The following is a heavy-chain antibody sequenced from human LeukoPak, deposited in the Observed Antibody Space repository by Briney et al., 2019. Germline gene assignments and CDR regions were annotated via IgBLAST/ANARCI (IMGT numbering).Heavy chain of an antibody. D-gene: IGHD4-17*01. CDR1: GFTFSSYA. J-gene: IGHJ5*02. CDR2: ISGSGGST. Sequence: QPGGSLRLSCAASGFTFSSYAMSWVRQAPGKGLEWVSAISGSGGSTYYADSVKGRFTISRDNSKNTLYLQMNSLRAEDTAVYYCAKDFDYGDYGPPNWFDPWGQGTLVTVSS. V-gene: IGHV3-23*01. CDR3: AKDFDYGDYGPPNWFDP.